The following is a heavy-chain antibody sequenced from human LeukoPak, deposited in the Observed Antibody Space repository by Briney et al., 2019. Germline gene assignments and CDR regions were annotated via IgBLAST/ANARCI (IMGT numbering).Heavy chain of an antibody. J-gene: IGHJ5*02. Sequence: SETLSLTCTVTGGSISGYHWNWIRQSPGKGLEWISNIFYTGNADYNPSLKSRVTISINTSKNENSLILRSVTAADTAVYYCARKTYCSGGRCYGENWFDPWGQGILVTVSS. D-gene: IGHD2-15*01. CDR2: IFYTGNA. CDR1: GGSISGYH. CDR3: ARKTYCSGGRCYGENWFDP. V-gene: IGHV4-59*08.